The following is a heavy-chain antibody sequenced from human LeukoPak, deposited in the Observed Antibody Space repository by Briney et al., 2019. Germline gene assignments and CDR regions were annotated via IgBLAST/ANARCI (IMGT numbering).Heavy chain of an antibody. CDR3: ARGRYYGSGSFYGSQFDY. CDR1: GFTLSSYE. V-gene: IGHV3-30*04. J-gene: IGHJ4*02. CDR2: ISYDGSNK. Sequence: PGGSLRLSCAASGFTLSSYEMHRVRQAPGKGLEWVAVISYDGSNKYYSDSVKGRFTISRDNSKNTLYLQMNSLRAEDTAVYYCARGRYYGSGSFYGSQFDYWGQGTLVTVAS. D-gene: IGHD3-10*01.